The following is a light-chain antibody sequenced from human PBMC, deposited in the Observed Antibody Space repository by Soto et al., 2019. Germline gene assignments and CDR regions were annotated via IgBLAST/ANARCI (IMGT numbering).Light chain of an antibody. CDR2: RAS. Sequence: DIQMTQSPSTLSASVGDRVTISCRASQRISSWLAWYQQKPGKAPKLLIYRASSLESGVPSRFSGSGSGTEFTLTITSLQPDDFATYYCQQYNSYSPSTFGQGTKVEIK. CDR3: QQYNSYSPST. V-gene: IGKV1-5*03. J-gene: IGKJ1*01. CDR1: QRISSW.